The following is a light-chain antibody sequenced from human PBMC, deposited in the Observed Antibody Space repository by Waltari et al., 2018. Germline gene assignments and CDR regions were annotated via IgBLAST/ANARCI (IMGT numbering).Light chain of an antibody. CDR1: DIVGQT. J-gene: IGLJ1*01. V-gene: IGLV3-21*01. CDR3: QVWDSDRDHYV. Sequence: SSALIQPPSVSVAPGNTATITCGGSDIVGQTVHWYLQKSGQAPTLVIYHNSNRPSGIPQRVSGSKSGGTAALTINRVEAGDEGDYFCQVWDSDRDHYVFGSGTTVSVL. CDR2: HNS.